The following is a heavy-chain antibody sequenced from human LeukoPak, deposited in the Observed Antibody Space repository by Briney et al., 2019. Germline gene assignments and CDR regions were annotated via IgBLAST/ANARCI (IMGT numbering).Heavy chain of an antibody. J-gene: IGHJ4*02. D-gene: IGHD2-2*01. CDR2: IRYDGSNK. CDR3: ANGAVRGYCSSTSCYPFDY. V-gene: IGHV3-30*02. Sequence: GGSLRLSCAASGFTFSSYGMHWVRQAPGKGLEWVAFIRYDGSNKYCADSVKGRFTISRDNSKNTLYLQMNSLRAEDTAVYYCANGAVRGYCSSTSCYPFDYWGQGTLVTVSS. CDR1: GFTFSSYG.